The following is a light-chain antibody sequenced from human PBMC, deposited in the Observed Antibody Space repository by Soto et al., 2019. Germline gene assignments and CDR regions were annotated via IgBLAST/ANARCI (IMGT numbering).Light chain of an antibody. Sequence: NFMLTQPHSVSGAPGKTVTISCTGSGGSIASNYVQWYQQRPGSAPPTVIYEDDQRPSGVPDRFSGSIDSSSNSASLTISGLKTEDEADYYWQSYDDRPNVVFGGGTKLTVL. J-gene: IGLJ3*02. CDR3: QSYDDRPNVV. CDR2: EDD. V-gene: IGLV6-57*02. CDR1: GGSIASNY.